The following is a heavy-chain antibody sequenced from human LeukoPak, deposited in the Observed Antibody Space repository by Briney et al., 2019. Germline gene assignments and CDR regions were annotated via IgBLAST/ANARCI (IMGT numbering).Heavy chain of an antibody. CDR1: GVSFSGHY. D-gene: IGHD5-18*01. CDR2: INHSGST. Sequence: SETLSLTCAVYGVSFSGHYWSWIRQPPGKGLEWIGEINHSGSTNYNPSLKSRVTISVDTSKNQFSLKLSSVTAADTAVYYCARLRGYSGSIDYWGQGTLVTVSS. J-gene: IGHJ4*02. CDR3: ARLRGYSGSIDY. V-gene: IGHV4-34*01.